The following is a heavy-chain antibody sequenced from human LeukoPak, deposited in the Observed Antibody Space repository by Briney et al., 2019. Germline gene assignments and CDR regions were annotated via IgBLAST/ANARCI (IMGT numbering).Heavy chain of an antibody. V-gene: IGHV3-7*01. CDR1: GFTFSSYA. D-gene: IGHD5-24*01. CDR2: IKQDGSEK. J-gene: IGHJ4*02. Sequence: GGSLRLSCAASGFTFSSYAMSWVRQAPGKGLEWVANIKQDGSEKYYVDSVKGRFTVSRDNAKNSLYLQMNSLRAEDTAVYYCARPRWLQFGPHDCWGQGTLVTVSS. CDR3: ARPRWLQFGPHDC.